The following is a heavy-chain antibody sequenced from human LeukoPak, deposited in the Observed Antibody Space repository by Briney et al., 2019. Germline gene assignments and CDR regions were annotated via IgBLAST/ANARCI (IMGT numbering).Heavy chain of an antibody. J-gene: IGHJ5*02. CDR1: GGSISSYY. CDR2: VYYSGST. CDR3: ASSQYPIAAADNWFDP. D-gene: IGHD6-13*01. V-gene: IGHV4-39*01. Sequence: SETLSLTCTVSGGSISSYYWGWIRQPPGKGLEWIGSVYYSGSTYYNPSPKSRVTISVDTSKNQISLKLGSVTAADTAVYYCASSQYPIAAADNWFDPWGQGTLVTVSS.